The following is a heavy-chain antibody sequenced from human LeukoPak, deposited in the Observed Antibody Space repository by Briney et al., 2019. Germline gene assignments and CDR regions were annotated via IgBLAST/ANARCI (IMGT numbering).Heavy chain of an antibody. J-gene: IGHJ4*02. CDR1: GFSVSSNY. D-gene: IGHD6-13*01. CDR3: ARELLAAAGPKNDY. CDR2: VYTSGST. Sequence: GGSLRLSCAVSGFSVSSNYMSWVRQAPGKGLEWVLVVYTSGSTFYADSVKGRFTISRDNSKNTLFLQMNSLRAEDTAVYYCARELLAAAGPKNDYWGQGTLVTVSS. V-gene: IGHV3-66*01.